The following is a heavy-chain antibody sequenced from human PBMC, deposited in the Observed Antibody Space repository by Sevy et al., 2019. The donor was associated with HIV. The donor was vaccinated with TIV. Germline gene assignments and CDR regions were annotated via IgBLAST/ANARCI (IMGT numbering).Heavy chain of an antibody. CDR2: INSDGSST. J-gene: IGHJ4*02. D-gene: IGHD3-3*01. CDR1: GFTFSSYW. Sequence: GGSLRLSCAASGFTFSSYWMHWVRQAPGKGLVWVSRINSDGSSTSYADSVKGRFTISRANAKNTRYLQMNSLRAEDTAVYYCARGFGRTYYDFWSGYSYFDYWGQGTLVTVSS. V-gene: IGHV3-74*01. CDR3: ARGFGRTYYDFWSGYSYFDY.